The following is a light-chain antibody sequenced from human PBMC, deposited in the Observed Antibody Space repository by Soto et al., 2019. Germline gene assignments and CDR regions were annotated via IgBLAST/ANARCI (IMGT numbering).Light chain of an antibody. CDR1: QSVSGDY. J-gene: IGKJ5*01. CDR3: QHYHSGHRIA. V-gene: IGKV3-20*01. Sequence: EVVLTQSPGPLSLSPGERATLSCRSSQSVSGDYLAWYQQKPGQAPRLLIYSASLKPAGIPDRFSGSGSATDFTLTISRLEPEDFALYYCQHYHSGHRIAFGQGTRLEI. CDR2: SAS.